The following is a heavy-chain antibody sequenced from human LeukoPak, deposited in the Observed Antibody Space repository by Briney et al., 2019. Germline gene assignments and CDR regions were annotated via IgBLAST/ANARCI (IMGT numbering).Heavy chain of an antibody. J-gene: IGHJ4*02. V-gene: IGHV3-23*01. Sequence: GGSLRLSCAASGFTFSSYAMSWVRQAPGKGLEWVSAISGSGGSTYYADSVKGRFTISRDNSRNTLYLQMNSLRAEDTAVYYCAKRKYPDGGLDYWGQGTLVTVSS. CDR3: AKRKYPDGGLDY. CDR1: GFTFSSYA. CDR2: ISGSGGST. D-gene: IGHD1-14*01.